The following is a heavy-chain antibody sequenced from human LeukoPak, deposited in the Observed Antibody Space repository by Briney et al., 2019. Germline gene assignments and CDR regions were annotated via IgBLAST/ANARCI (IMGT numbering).Heavy chain of an antibody. CDR2: IYYSGST. CDR3: ARRNYDSSGYHLYYFDS. J-gene: IGHJ4*02. Sequence: SETLSLTCTVSGGSISSGGYYWSWIRRHPGKGLEWIGYIYYSGSTYYNPSLKSRVTISVDTSKNQFSLKLSSVTAADTAVYYCARRNYDSSGYHLYYFDSWGQGTLVTVSS. V-gene: IGHV4-31*03. D-gene: IGHD3-22*01. CDR1: GGSISSGGYY.